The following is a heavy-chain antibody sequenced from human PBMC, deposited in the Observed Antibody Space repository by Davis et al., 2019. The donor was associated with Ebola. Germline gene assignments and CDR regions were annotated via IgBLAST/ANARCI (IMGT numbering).Heavy chain of an antibody. CDR2: ISISGSTI. CDR1: GFTFSDYY. D-gene: IGHD3-10*01. CDR3: AKPMVRGVLYYYYYYGMDV. V-gene: IGHV3-11*01. J-gene: IGHJ6*02. Sequence: GESLKISCAASGFTFSDYYMSWIRQAPGKGLEWVSYISISGSTIYYADSVKGRFTISRDNSKNSLYLQMNSLRTEDTALYYCAKPMVRGVLYYYYYYGMDVWGQGTTVTVSS.